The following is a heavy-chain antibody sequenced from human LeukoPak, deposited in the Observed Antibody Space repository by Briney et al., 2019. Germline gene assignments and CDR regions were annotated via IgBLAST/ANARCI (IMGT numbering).Heavy chain of an antibody. CDR3: ARENNDYGGKKAFDY. CDR2: IHYSGNT. D-gene: IGHD4-23*01. CDR1: GGSISSYY. Sequence: SETLSLTCTVSGGSISSYYWSWIRQPPGKGLEWIGHIHYSGNTYYNPSLRSRVSISVDTSKNQFSLKLSSVTAADTAVYYCARENNDYGGKKAFDYWGQGTLVTVSS. V-gene: IGHV4-30-4*08. J-gene: IGHJ4*02.